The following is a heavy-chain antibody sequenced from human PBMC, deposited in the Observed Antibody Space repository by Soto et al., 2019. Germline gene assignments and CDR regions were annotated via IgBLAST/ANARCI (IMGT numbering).Heavy chain of an antibody. D-gene: IGHD1-1*01. CDR3: ASENGDFDY. J-gene: IGHJ4*02. V-gene: IGHV1-8*01. CDR2: LTPNNGDT. Sequence: QVQLVQSGAEVKKPGASAKVSCKAAGYTFTNYDINWVRQASGQGLEWMGWLTPNNGDTGIAQKFRGRRTMTRNSSISTAYMELSSLRSEDSAVYYCASENGDFDYWGQGSQVTVSS. CDR1: GYTFTNYD.